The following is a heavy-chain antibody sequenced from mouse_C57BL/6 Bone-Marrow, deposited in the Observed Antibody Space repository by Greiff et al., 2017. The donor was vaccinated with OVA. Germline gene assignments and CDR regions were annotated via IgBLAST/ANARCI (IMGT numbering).Heavy chain of an antibody. CDR1: GFTFSSYT. J-gene: IGHJ4*01. CDR2: ISSGGGNT. V-gene: IGHV5-9*03. Sequence: EVMLVESGGGLVKPGGSLKLSCAASGFTFSSYTMSWVRQTPEKRLEWVATISSGGGNTYYPDSVKGRFTISRDNAKNNLYLQMSSLRSEDTALYYCARSYAMDYWGKGTSVTVSS. CDR3: ARSYAMDY.